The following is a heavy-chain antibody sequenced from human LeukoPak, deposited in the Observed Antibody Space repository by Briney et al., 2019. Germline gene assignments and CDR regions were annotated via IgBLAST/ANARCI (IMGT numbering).Heavy chain of an antibody. J-gene: IGHJ4*02. CDR3: ARGPHYDSSGYYYVSGPIDY. CDR2: IYTSGST. Sequence: SETLSLTCTVSGGSISSYYWSWIRQPAGKGLEWIGRIYTSGSTNYNPSLKSRVTISVDTSKNQFSLKLSSVTAADTAVYYCARGPHYDSSGYYYVSGPIDYWGQGTLVTVSS. V-gene: IGHV4-4*07. D-gene: IGHD3-22*01. CDR1: GGSISSYY.